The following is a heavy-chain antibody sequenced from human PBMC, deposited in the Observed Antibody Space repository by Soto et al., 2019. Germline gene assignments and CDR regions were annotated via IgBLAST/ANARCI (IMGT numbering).Heavy chain of an antibody. J-gene: IGHJ3*02. CDR3: ARGKKGPKATPRGYSTRPNDAFDI. D-gene: IGHD3-22*01. Sequence: EVQLVESGGGLVKPGGSLRLSCAASGFTFSSYSMNWVRQAPGKGLEWVSSISSSSSYIYYADSVKGRFTISRDNAKNSLYLQMNSLRAEDTAVYYCARGKKGPKATPRGYSTRPNDAFDIWGQGTMVTVSS. CDR1: GFTFSSYS. V-gene: IGHV3-21*01. CDR2: ISSSSSYI.